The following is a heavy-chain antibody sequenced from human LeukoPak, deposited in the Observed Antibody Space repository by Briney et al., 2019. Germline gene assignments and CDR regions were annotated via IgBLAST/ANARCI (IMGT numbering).Heavy chain of an antibody. J-gene: IGHJ4*02. V-gene: IGHV3-23*01. CDR1: GFTFSSYA. D-gene: IGHD3-22*01. CDR2: ISGSGGST. CDR3: AKAIDYYDSSGYQYYFDY. Sequence: PGGSLRLSCGASGFTFSSYAMSWVRQAPGEGLEWVSTISGSGGSTYYADSVKGRFTISRDNSKNTLYLQMNSLRAEDTAVYYCAKAIDYYDSSGYQYYFDYWGQGTLVTVSS.